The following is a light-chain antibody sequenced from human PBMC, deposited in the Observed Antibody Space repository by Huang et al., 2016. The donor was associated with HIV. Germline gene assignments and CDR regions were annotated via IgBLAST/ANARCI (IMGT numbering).Light chain of an antibody. CDR1: QTIGTS. CDR3: QQRRSWPLT. J-gene: IGKJ4*01. Sequence: EVVLTQYPPTLSLFPGEPATLSCRASQTIGTSVAWYQQRPGQGPRLLIYDGSNRAAGVPARISGAGSGTTFTLSISGLESEDFGVYYCQQRRSWPLTFGGGTKVEV. CDR2: DGS. V-gene: IGKV3-11*01.